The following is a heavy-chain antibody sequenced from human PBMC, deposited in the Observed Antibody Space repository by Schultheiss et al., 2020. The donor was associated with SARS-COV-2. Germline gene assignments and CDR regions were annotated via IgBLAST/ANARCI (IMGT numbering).Heavy chain of an antibody. Sequence: GGSLRLSCAASGFTFSTNAMHWVRQAPGKGLEWVASISYDGRNKFYANSLKGRFTSSRDNSKHTLFLQMNSLTTDDMAVYYCARDRTPGGDGDSGDAFDIWGQGTLVTVS. CDR2: ISYDGRNK. J-gene: IGHJ3*02. D-gene: IGHD4-17*01. CDR1: GFTFSTNA. CDR3: ARDRTPGGDGDSGDAFDI. V-gene: IGHV3-30*04.